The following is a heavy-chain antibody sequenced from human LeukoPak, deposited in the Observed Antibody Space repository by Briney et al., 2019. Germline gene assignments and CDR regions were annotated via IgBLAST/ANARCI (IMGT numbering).Heavy chain of an antibody. J-gene: IGHJ3*02. CDR1: GGTFSSYA. D-gene: IGHD1-26*01. CDR3: ARVTTLGASAFDI. V-gene: IGHV1-69*13. Sequence: ASVKVSCKASGGTFSSYAISWVRQAPGQGLEWMGGIIPIFGTANYAQKFQGRVTITADESTSTAYMELSSLRSEDTAVYYCARVTTLGASAFDIWGQGTMATVSS. CDR2: IIPIFGTA.